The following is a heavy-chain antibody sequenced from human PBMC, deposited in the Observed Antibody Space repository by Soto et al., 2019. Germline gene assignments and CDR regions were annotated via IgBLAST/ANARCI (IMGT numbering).Heavy chain of an antibody. Sequence: ASVKVSCKASGGTFSSYAISWVRQAPGQGLEWMGGIIPNFGTANYAQKFQGRVTITADKSTSTAYMELSSLRSEDTAVYYCASPRDTIFGVVTGFPSYYYYGMDVWGQGTTVTVSS. CDR2: IIPNFGTA. CDR3: ASPRDTIFGVVTGFPSYYYYGMDV. J-gene: IGHJ6*02. D-gene: IGHD3-3*01. CDR1: GGTFSSYA. V-gene: IGHV1-69*06.